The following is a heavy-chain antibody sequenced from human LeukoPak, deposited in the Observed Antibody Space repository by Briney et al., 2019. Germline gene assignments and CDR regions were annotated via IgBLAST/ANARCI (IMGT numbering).Heavy chain of an antibody. CDR3: AGRVTGYSSGYVY. CDR2: IYSGGST. V-gene: IGHV3-53*01. CDR1: GFTVSSNY. D-gene: IGHD5-18*01. J-gene: IGHJ4*02. Sequence: PGGSLRLSCAASGFTVSSNYMSWVRQAPGKGLEWVSVIYSGGSTYYADSVKGRFTISRDNSENIVYLQMNNLRAEDTAVYYCAGRVTGYSSGYVYWGQGTLVTVSS.